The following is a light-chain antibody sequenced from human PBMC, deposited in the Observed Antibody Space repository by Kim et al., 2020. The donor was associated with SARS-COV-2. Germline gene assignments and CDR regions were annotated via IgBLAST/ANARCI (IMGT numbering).Light chain of an antibody. V-gene: IGLV3-19*01. CDR1: SLRSYY. CDR2: GKN. CDR3: NSRDISGNHVV. Sequence: ALGQTVRITCQGDSLRSYYASWYQQKPGQAPVLVIYGKNNRPSGIPDRFSGSSSGNTASLTITGAQVEDEADYYCNSRDISGNHVVFGGGTKLTVL. J-gene: IGLJ2*01.